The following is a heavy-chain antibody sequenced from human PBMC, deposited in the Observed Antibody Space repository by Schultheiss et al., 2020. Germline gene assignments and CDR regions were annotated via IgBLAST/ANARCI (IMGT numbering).Heavy chain of an antibody. CDR2: MNPNSGNT. CDR3: ARYATNYASGSDNWFDP. J-gene: IGHJ5*02. D-gene: IGHD3-10*01. CDR1: GYTFTSYD. V-gene: IGHV1-8*01. Sequence: ASVKVSCKASGYTFTSYDINWVRQATGQGLEWMGWMNPNSGNTGYAQKFQGRVTMTRNTSISTAYMELRSLRSDDTAVYYCARYATNYASGSDNWFDPWGQGTLVTVSS.